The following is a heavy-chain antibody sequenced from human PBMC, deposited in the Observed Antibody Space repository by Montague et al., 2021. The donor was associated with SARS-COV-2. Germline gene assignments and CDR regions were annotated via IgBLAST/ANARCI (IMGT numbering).Heavy chain of an antibody. CDR3: AKDSYYYGLGYGMDV. Sequence: SRRLSFAASGFPFSNSAMNWVRQAPGKGLEWVSGSSGSDGGTHYADSVKGRFTISRDNSKNVLYLQMNSLRAEDTALYYCAKDSYYYGLGYGMDVWGQGTTVTVSS. V-gene: IGHV3-23*01. J-gene: IGHJ6*02. CDR2: SSGSDGGT. D-gene: IGHD3-10*01. CDR1: GFPFSNSA.